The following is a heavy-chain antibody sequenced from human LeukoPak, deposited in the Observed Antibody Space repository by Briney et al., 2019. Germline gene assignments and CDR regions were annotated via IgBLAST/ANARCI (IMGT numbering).Heavy chain of an antibody. CDR1: GFTFSSYG. Sequence: PGGSLRLSCAASGFTFSSYGMHWVRQAQGKGLEWVAVISYDGSNKYYADSVKGRFTISRDNSKNTLYLQMNSLRAEDTAVYYCAKDRLRGVIPYYFDYWGQGTLVTVSS. V-gene: IGHV3-30*18. D-gene: IGHD3-10*01. CDR2: ISYDGSNK. J-gene: IGHJ4*02. CDR3: AKDRLRGVIPYYFDY.